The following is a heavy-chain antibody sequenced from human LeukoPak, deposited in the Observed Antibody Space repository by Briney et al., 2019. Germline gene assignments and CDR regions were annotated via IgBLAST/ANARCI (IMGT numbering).Heavy chain of an antibody. V-gene: IGHV1-18*01. CDR3: ARGTVVVPAAIDDGDFDY. CDR2: ISAYNGNT. CDR1: GYTFTSYG. Sequence: ASVKVSCKASGYTFTSYGISWVRQAPGQGLEWMGWISAYNGNTNYAQKLQGRVTMTTDTSTSTAYMELRSLRSDDTAVYYCARGTVVVPAAIDDGDFDYWGQGTLVTVSS. D-gene: IGHD2-2*01. J-gene: IGHJ4*02.